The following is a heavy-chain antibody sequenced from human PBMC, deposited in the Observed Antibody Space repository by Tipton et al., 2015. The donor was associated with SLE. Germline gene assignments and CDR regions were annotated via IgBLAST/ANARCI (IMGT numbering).Heavy chain of an antibody. CDR1: GGPFSGYY. D-gene: IGHD3-3*01. CDR2: INHSGNT. CDR3: VISSGYYIDF. J-gene: IGHJ4*02. Sequence: LRLSCAVYGGPFSGYYWTWIRQPPGKGLEWIGEINHSGNTNYSPSLKSRVIMSVDTSKNQFSLRLDSLTAADTAIYYCVISSGYYIDFWGRGTLFTVSS. V-gene: IGHV4-34*01.